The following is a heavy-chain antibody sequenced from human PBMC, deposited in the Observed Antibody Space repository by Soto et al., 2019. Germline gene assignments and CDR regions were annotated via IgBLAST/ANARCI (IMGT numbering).Heavy chain of an antibody. Sequence: QVQLVQSGAEVKKPGSSVKVSCKASGGTFSSYTISWVRQAPGQGLEWMGRIIPILGIANYAQKFQGRVTITADKSTSTAYMELSSLRSEDTAVYYCATTDQGGAPGGYWGQGTLVTVSS. CDR1: GGTFSSYT. CDR3: ATTDQGGAPGGY. D-gene: IGHD3-16*01. CDR2: IIPILGIA. J-gene: IGHJ4*02. V-gene: IGHV1-69*02.